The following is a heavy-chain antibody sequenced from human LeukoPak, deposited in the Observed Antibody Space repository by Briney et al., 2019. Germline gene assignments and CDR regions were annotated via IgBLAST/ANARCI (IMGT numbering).Heavy chain of an antibody. D-gene: IGHD3-10*01. CDR1: GFTFDDYG. Sequence: GGSLRLSCAASGFTFDDYGMSWVRQAPGKGLEWVSYISSSGSTIYYADSVKGRFTISRDNAKNSLYLQMNSLRAGDTAVYYCTTGSPLGDYFDYWGQGTLVTVSS. V-gene: IGHV3-11*01. CDR2: ISSSGSTI. J-gene: IGHJ4*02. CDR3: TTGSPLGDYFDY.